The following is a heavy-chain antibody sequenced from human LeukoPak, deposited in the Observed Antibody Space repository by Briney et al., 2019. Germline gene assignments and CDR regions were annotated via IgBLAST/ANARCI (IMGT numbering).Heavy chain of an antibody. CDR3: AKCTAEAVTFGPNDP. Sequence: GGSLRLSCAASGFTFSYNAMHWVRQAPGKGLEWVAVISYDEYNTYYAGSVKGRFTISRDNSKNTVYLQMNSLRAEDTAVYYCAKCTAEAVTFGPNDPWGQGTLVIVSS. CDR1: GFTFSYNA. V-gene: IGHV3-30*04. J-gene: IGHJ5*02. D-gene: IGHD6-13*01. CDR2: ISYDEYNT.